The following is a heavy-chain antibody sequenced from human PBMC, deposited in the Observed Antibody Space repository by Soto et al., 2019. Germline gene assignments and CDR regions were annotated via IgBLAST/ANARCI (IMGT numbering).Heavy chain of an antibody. CDR1: GGSISSYY. CDR3: AGGYSSGWYIY. CDR2: IYYSGST. Sequence: SETLSLTCTVSGGSISSYYWSWIRQPPGKGLEWIGYIYYSGSTNYNPSLKSRVTISVDTSKNQFSLKLSSVTAADTAVYDCAGGYSSGWYIYWGQGTLVTVSS. J-gene: IGHJ4*02. V-gene: IGHV4-59*01. D-gene: IGHD6-19*01.